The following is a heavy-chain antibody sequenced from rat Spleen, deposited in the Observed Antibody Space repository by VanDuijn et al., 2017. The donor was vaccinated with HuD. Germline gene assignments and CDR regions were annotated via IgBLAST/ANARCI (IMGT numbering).Heavy chain of an antibody. D-gene: IGHD1-11*01. CDR2: ISYDGSST. J-gene: IGHJ2*01. Sequence: EVQLVESDGGLVQPGRSLKLSCAASGFTFSNYGMAWVRQAPTKGLEWVATISYDGSSTYYRDSVKGRFTISRDNAKSTLYLQMKSLSSEDTATYYCTRDLDTEDYCDYWGQGFMVTVSS. V-gene: IGHV5-29*01. CDR3: TRDLDTEDYCDY. CDR1: GFTFSNYG.